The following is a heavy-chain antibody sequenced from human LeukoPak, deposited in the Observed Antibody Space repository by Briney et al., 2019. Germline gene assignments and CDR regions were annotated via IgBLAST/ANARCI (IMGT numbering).Heavy chain of an antibody. CDR3: ARTDRTGALGRFRMRSDAFDI. Sequence: GGSLRLSCAASGFTFSSYAMSWVRQAPGKGLEWVSGFTSGGNTHYSDSVKGRFTISRDNSKNTLYLRMNSLRADDTAVYYCARTDRTGALGRFRMRSDAFDIWGQGTVVTASS. CDR1: GFTFSSYA. V-gene: IGHV3-23*01. D-gene: IGHD3-3*01. J-gene: IGHJ3*02. CDR2: FTSGGNT.